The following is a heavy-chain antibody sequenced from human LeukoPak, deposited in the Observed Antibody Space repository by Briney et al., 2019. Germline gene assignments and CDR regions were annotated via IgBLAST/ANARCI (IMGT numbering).Heavy chain of an antibody. J-gene: IGHJ6*02. CDR2: VYYSGRT. Sequence: SETLSLTCTVSGGSISSYYWSWIRQPPGKGLEWIGYVYYSGRTNYNPSLKSRVTISVDTSKNQFSLKLSSVSAADTAVYYCARTFSESYYYYGMDVWGQGTTVTVSS. D-gene: IGHD1-26*01. V-gene: IGHV4-59*01. CDR1: GGSISSYY. CDR3: ARTFSESYYYYGMDV.